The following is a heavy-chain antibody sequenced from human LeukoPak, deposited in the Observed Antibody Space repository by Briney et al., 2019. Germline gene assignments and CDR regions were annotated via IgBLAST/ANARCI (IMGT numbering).Heavy chain of an antibody. V-gene: IGHV5-51*01. CDR3: ARSKGARSGGEYYFDY. Sequence: GESLQISCKGSGYSFTSYWIAWVRQLPGKGLEWMGIIYPGDSDTRYSPSFQGQVTISADKSISTAYLQWSSLKAPDTAMYYCARSKGARSGGEYYFDYWGQGTLVTVSS. D-gene: IGHD1-26*01. CDR2: IYPGDSDT. J-gene: IGHJ4*02. CDR1: GYSFTSYW.